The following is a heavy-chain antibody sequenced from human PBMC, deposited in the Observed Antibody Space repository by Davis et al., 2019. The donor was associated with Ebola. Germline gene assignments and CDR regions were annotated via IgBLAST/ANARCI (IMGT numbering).Heavy chain of an antibody. CDR3: ARDGAFDI. Sequence: GESLKISCAASGFTFSSYAMHWVRQAPGKGLEWVAVISYDGSNKYYADSVKGRFTISRDNSKNTLYLQMNSLRAEDTAVYYCARDGAFDIWGQGTMVTVSS. J-gene: IGHJ3*02. V-gene: IGHV3-30-3*01. CDR2: ISYDGSNK. CDR1: GFTFSSYA.